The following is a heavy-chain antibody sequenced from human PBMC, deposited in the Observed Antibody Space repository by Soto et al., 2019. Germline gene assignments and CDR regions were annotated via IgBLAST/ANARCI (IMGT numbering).Heavy chain of an antibody. CDR3: VRKAGASYMPAEYFQH. V-gene: IGHV3-74*01. CDR1: GFSFSTYR. Sequence: GGSLRLSCASSGFSFSTYRMHLVRQSPGKGLVWVSRIDHDGRSTSYADSVKGRFTISRDTAKNTLYLQMNSLTVEDTAVYYCVRKAGASYMPAEYFQHWGQGTLVTVSS. D-gene: IGHD2-2*01. J-gene: IGHJ1*01. CDR2: IDHDGRST.